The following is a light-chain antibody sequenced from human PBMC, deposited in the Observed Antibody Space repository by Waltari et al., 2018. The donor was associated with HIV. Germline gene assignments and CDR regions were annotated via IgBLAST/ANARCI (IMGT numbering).Light chain of an antibody. V-gene: IGLV1-40*01. Sequence: QSVLTQPPSVSGAPGQRVTISCTGSSSHNGAGYDLHWYQQLPGTAPKLLIYANNNRASGVPDRFSGSKFGPSASLAITGLQAEDEANYYCQSYDSGLSGSIFGGGTKLTVL. CDR1: SSHNGAGYD. CDR2: ANN. CDR3: QSYDSGLSGSI. J-gene: IGLJ2*01.